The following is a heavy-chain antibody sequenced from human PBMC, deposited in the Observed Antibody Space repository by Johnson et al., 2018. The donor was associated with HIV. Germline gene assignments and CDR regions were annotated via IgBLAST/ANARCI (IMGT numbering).Heavy chain of an antibody. CDR2: IRYDGSNK. J-gene: IGHJ3*02. CDR1: GFTFSSYG. Sequence: QVQLVESGGGVVQPGGSLRLSCAASGFTFSSYGMHWVRQAPGKGLEWVAFIRYDGSNKYYADSVKGRFTISRDNSKNTLYLQMNSLRAEDTAVYYCAKVSQQQLGAFAIWGQGTLVTVSS. CDR3: AKVSQQQLGAFAI. V-gene: IGHV3-30*02. D-gene: IGHD6-6*01.